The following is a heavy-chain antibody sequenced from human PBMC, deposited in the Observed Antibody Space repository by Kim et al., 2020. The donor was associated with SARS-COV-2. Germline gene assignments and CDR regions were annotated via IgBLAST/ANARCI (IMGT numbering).Heavy chain of an antibody. Sequence: SGSTNYNPSLKSRVTISVDTSKNQSSLKLSSVTAADTAVYYCARARGWLIWGQGTMVTVSS. J-gene: IGHJ3*02. D-gene: IGHD5-12*01. V-gene: IGHV4-34*01. CDR3: ARARGWLI. CDR2: SGST.